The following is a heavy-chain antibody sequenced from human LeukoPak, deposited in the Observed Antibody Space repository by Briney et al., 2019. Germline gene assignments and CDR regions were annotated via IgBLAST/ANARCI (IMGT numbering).Heavy chain of an antibody. CDR2: ISYDGSNK. J-gene: IGHJ4*02. CDR3: ARDNIAVAGKDY. V-gene: IGHV3-30*01. CDR1: GFTFSSYA. Sequence: GRSLRLSCAASGFTFSSYAMHWVRQAPGKGLEWVAVISYDGSNKYYADSVKGRFTISRDNSKNTLYLQMNSLRAEDTAVYYCARDNIAVAGKDYWGQGTLVTVSS. D-gene: IGHD6-19*01.